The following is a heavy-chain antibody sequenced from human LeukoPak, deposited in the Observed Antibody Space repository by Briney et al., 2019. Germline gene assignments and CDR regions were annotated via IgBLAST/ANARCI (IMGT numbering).Heavy chain of an antibody. D-gene: IGHD1-26*01. CDR1: GFTFDDYA. Sequence: GRSLRLSCAASGFTFDDYAMHWVRQAPGKGLEWVSGISWNSGSIAYADSVRGRFTISRDNAENSLFLQTSSLRAEDTALYYCAKERGGSYYHGMDVWGQGTTVTVSS. CDR3: AKERGGSYYHGMDV. V-gene: IGHV3-9*01. CDR2: ISWNSGSI. J-gene: IGHJ6*02.